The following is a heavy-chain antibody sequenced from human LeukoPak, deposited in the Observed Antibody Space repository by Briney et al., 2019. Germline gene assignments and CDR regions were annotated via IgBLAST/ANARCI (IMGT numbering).Heavy chain of an antibody. CDR3: VREIRDAYNYYSHMDV. D-gene: IGHD5-24*01. J-gene: IGHJ6*03. CDR2: IFYRGSI. CDR1: DDSISSYH. V-gene: IGHV4-59*01. Sequence: SETLPLTCSVSDDSISSYHWNWIRQSPGKGLEWIGYIFYRGSISYNPSLKSRVTISADASKNQISLRLVSVTPADTAVYYCVREIRDAYNYYSHMDVWGKGTTVIISS.